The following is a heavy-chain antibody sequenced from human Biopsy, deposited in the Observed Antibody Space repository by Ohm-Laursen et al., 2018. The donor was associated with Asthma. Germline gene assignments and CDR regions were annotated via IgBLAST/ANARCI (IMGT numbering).Heavy chain of an antibody. CDR3: ARGPNYHGSGRAPIGMDV. CDR1: GGSVSTGSYY. CDR2: ISYTGGD. J-gene: IGHJ6*02. Sequence: TLSLTCTVSGGSVSTGSYYWSWIRQPPGKGLEWLGYISYTGGDNYNPSLKSRVTISVDTSKNQFSLRLNSVTAADTAVYYCARGPNYHGSGRAPIGMDVWGQGTTVTVSS. V-gene: IGHV4-61*01. D-gene: IGHD3-10*01.